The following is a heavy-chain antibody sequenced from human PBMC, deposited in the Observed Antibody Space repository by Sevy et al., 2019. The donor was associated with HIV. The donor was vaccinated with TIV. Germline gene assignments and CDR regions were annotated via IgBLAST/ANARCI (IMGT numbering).Heavy chain of an antibody. Sequence: GGSLRLSCAGSGFTFGTYAMTWVRQAPGKGLQWVSVISDSGRSTYYADSVQGRVTISRDNSKNTMHLHMNSLRVEDTATYYCARRPDFGVIIPTGVLDVWGQGTKVTVSS. J-gene: IGHJ6*02. CDR1: GFTFGTYA. V-gene: IGHV3-23*01. CDR3: ARRPDFGVIIPTGVLDV. D-gene: IGHD3-3*01. CDR2: ISDSGRST.